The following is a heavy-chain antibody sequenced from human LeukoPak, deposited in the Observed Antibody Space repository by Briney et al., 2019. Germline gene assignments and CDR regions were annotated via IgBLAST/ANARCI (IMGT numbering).Heavy chain of an antibody. CDR2: ISWNSGSI. CDR3: AKDLRRWLQFGPGGFDY. Sequence: SGGSLRLSCAASGFTIDDYAMHWLRQAPGKGLEWVTGISWNSGSIGHMLPVKGRFTIYRDNAKNSLYLQMNSLRAEDTALYCCAKDLRRWLQFGPGGFDYWGEGALVTVSS. V-gene: IGHV3-9*01. D-gene: IGHD5-24*01. CDR1: GFTIDDYA. J-gene: IGHJ4*02.